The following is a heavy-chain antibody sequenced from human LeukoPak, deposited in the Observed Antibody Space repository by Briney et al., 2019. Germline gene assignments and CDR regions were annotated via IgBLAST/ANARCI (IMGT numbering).Heavy chain of an antibody. D-gene: IGHD3-10*01. Sequence: GRSLRLSCAASGFTFSSYAMHWVRQAPGKGLEWVAVISYDGSNKYYADSVKGRFTISRDNSKNTLYLQMNSLRAEDTAVYYCAKEGAGDNYYYYYGMDVWGQGTTVTVSS. CDR2: ISYDGSNK. CDR3: AKEGAGDNYYYYYGMDV. V-gene: IGHV3-30-3*01. CDR1: GFTFSSYA. J-gene: IGHJ6*02.